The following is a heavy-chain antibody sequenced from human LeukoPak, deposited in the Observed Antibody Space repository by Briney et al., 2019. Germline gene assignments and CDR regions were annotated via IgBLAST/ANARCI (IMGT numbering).Heavy chain of an antibody. Sequence: GGSLRLSCAASGFTFSSYEFYWVRQAPGKGLEWVSYISSGATTIRYADSVKGQFTISRDNFKRTVSLEMNSLRVEDTAVYYCAKDAQRGFDYSNSLEHWGQGSLVIVSS. D-gene: IGHD4-11*01. J-gene: IGHJ5*02. CDR2: ISSGATTI. V-gene: IGHV3-48*03. CDR1: GFTFSSYE. CDR3: AKDAQRGFDYSNSLEH.